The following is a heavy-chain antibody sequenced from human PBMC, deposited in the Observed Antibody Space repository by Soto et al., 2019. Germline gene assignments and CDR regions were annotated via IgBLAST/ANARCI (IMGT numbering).Heavy chain of an antibody. D-gene: IGHD2-2*01. Sequence: GGSLRLSCAASGFTFSSYAMKWVRQAPGKGLEWVSRIGESGSSTTYADSVEGRFTISRGNSKNTLYLQMNSLRAEDTAVYYCARGTRVIPAESDFDYWGQGTLVTVSS. CDR2: IGESGSST. CDR1: GFTFSSYA. CDR3: ARGTRVIPAESDFDY. J-gene: IGHJ4*02. V-gene: IGHV3-23*01.